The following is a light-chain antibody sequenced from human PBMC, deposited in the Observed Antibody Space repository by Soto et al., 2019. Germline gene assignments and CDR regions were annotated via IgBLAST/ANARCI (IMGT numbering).Light chain of an antibody. J-gene: IGKJ5*01. Sequence: EIVMTQSPATLSVSPGERATLSCRASQSVSSNLAWYQQKPGQAPSLLIYGATTRATGIPARFSGSGSGTEFTLTISSLQSEDFAVYYCQQYESSPTFGRGTRLEIK. CDR1: QSVSSN. CDR3: QQYESSPT. CDR2: GAT. V-gene: IGKV3-15*01.